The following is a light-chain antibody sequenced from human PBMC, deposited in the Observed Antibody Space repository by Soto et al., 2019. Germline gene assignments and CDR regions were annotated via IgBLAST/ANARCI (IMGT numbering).Light chain of an antibody. Sequence: DIVMTQSPDSLAVSLGERATINCKSSLSVLSSSNNKNYLAWYQQKPGQPPKLLIYWASTRESGVPDRFSGSGSGTDFTLTISSLQAEDVAVYYCQQYYNTPWTFGQGTKVEIK. J-gene: IGKJ1*01. CDR3: QQYYNTPWT. V-gene: IGKV4-1*01. CDR1: LSVLSSSNNKNY. CDR2: WAS.